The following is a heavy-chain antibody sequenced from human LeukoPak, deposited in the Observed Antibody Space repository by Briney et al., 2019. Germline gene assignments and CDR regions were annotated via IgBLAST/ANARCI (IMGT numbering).Heavy chain of an antibody. CDR1: GGSFSGYY. CDR2: INHSGST. Sequence: PSETLSLTCAVYGGSFSGYYWSWIRQPPGKGLEWIGEINHSGSTNYNPSLKSRVTISVDTSKNQFSLKLSSVTAADTAVYYCARGTGRYSYGSRFDYWAREPWSPSPQ. CDR3: ARGTGRYSYGSRFDY. D-gene: IGHD5-18*01. J-gene: IGHJ4*02. V-gene: IGHV4-34*01.